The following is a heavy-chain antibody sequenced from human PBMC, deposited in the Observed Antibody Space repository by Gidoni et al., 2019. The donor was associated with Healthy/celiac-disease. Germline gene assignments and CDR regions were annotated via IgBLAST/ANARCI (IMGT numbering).Heavy chain of an antibody. CDR2: FDPEDGET. J-gene: IGHJ6*02. CDR3: ATAGRKYSSSSNGMDV. CDR1: GYTLTELS. D-gene: IGHD6-6*01. Sequence: QVQLVQSGADVKKPGASVTVSCKVSGYTLTELSMHWVRQAPGKGLEWMGGFDPEDGETIYAQKFQGRVTMTEDTSTDTAYMELSSLRSEDTAVYYCATAGRKYSSSSNGMDVWGQGTTVTVSS. V-gene: IGHV1-24*01.